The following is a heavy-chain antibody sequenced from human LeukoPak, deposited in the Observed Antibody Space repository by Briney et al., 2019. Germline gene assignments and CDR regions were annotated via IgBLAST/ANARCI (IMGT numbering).Heavy chain of an antibody. Sequence: PSETLSLTCAVSGYSITSTYWWGWIRQTPGRGLEWIGSLHHSGSTSYSPSLKRRVTISVDTSKNQFSLRLSSVTAADTAVYYCARVGGDDSTGHYSVDYWGQGTLVTVSS. CDR1: GYSITSTYW. CDR2: LHHSGST. V-gene: IGHV4-38-2*01. D-gene: IGHD3-22*01. J-gene: IGHJ4*02. CDR3: ARVGGDDSTGHYSVDY.